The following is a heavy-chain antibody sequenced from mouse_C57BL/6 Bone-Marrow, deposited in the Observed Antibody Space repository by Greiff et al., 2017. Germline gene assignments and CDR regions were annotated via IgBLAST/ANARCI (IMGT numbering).Heavy chain of an antibody. J-gene: IGHJ3*01. CDR1: GFPFRSYA. CDR2: ISSCGDYI. V-gene: IGHV5-9-1*02. CDR3: TNYYPWFAY. D-gene: IGHD1-1*01. Sequence: EVKLVESGEGLVKPGGSLKLSCAASGFPFRSYAMSWVRQTPEKRLEWVAYISSCGDYIYYADTVKGRFTISRANARNTLYLQMSSLKSADTAMYYCTNYYPWFAYWGQGTLVTVSA.